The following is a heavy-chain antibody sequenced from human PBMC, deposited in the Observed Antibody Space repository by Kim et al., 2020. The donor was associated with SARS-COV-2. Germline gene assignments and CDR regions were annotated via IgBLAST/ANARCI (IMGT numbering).Heavy chain of an antibody. CDR1: GFTFSSYG. V-gene: IGHV3-33*06. CDR2: IWYDGSNK. J-gene: IGHJ4*02. Sequence: GGSLRLSCAASGFTFSSYGMHWVRQAPGKGLEWVAVIWYDGSNKYYADSVKGRFTISRDNSKNTLYLQMNSLRAEDTAVYYCAKNRYNWNVSPGFDYWGQGTLVTVSS. CDR3: AKNRYNWNVSPGFDY. D-gene: IGHD1-20*01.